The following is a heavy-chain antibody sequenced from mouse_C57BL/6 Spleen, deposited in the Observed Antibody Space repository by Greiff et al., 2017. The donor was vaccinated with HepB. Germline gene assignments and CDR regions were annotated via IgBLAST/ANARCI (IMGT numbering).Heavy chain of an antibody. CDR1: GYSIPSGYN. Sequence: EVQLQESGPGLVKPFQSLPLTCPAPGYSIPSGYNWNWTRQFPGNKREGMGYIGYDGSNNYNPSFKNRIPITRNTSKNQFFLKLNSVTTEDTATYYCARYDGYPSYWYFDVWGTGTTVTVSS. D-gene: IGHD2-3*01. J-gene: IGHJ1*03. V-gene: IGHV3-6*01. CDR2: IGYDGSN. CDR3: ARYDGYPSYWYFDV.